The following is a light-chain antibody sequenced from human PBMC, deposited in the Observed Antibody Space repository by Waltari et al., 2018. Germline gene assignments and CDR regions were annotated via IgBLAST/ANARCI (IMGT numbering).Light chain of an antibody. J-gene: IGLJ3*02. CDR1: SGHTTNI. CDR2: VKSDGSH. Sequence: QPVLTQSPSASASLGASVKLTCTLSSGHTTNIIAWLQQKPEKGPRYVMKVKSDGSHKKWVEIPHRFSGSSSGAERYLTISSLQSEDEADYYCQTGGHGTWVFGGGTRLTVL. CDR3: QTGGHGTWV. V-gene: IGLV4-69*01.